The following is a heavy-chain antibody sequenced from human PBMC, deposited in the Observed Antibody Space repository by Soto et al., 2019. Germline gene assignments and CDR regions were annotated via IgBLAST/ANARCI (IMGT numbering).Heavy chain of an antibody. V-gene: IGHV4-31*03. CDR2: IYYSGST. D-gene: IGHD2-2*01. Sequence: SETLSLTCTVSGGSISSGGYYWSWIRQHPGKGLEWIGYIYYSGSTYYNPSLKSRVTISVDTSKSQFSLRLSSVTAADTAVYYCASRGLSGDCSSASCYYYGMDVWGQGTTVTVSS. CDR1: GGSISSGGYY. CDR3: ASRGLSGDCSSASCYYYGMDV. J-gene: IGHJ6*02.